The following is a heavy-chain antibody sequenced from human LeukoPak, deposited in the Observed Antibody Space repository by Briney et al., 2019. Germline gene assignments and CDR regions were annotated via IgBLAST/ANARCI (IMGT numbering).Heavy chain of an antibody. CDR2: IRYDGSNK. CDR1: GFTFSSYG. J-gene: IGHJ4*02. V-gene: IGHV3-30*02. Sequence: GSLRLSCAASGFTFSSYGMHWVRQAPGKGLEWVAFIRYDGSNKYYADSVKGRFTISRDNSKNTLYLQMNSLRAEDTAVYYCAVRGYYYDSSGYYPDYWGQGTLVTVSS. D-gene: IGHD3-22*01. CDR3: AVRGYYYDSSGYYPDY.